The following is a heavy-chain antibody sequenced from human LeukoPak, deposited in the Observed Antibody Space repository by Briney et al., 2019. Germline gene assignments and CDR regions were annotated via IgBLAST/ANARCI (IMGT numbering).Heavy chain of an antibody. J-gene: IGHJ4*02. CDR2: INPSGGST. CDR3: ARDIIVGGFGGLLDY. CDR1: RYTFTSYY. D-gene: IGHD3-10*01. V-gene: IGHV1-46*01. Sequence: ASVKVSCKASRYTFTSYYMHWVRQAPGQGLEWMGIINPSGGSTSYAQKFQGRVTMTRDTSTSTVYMELSSLRSEDTAVYYCARDIIVGGFGGLLDYWGQGTLVTVSS.